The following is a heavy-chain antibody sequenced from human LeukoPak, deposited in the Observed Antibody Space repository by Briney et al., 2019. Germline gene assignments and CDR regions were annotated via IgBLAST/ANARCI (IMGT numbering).Heavy chain of an antibody. CDR1: GFSFSDYW. CDR2: IKQDGSEK. D-gene: IGHD1/OR15-1a*01. J-gene: IGHJ3*02. CDR3: ARNKRADI. Sequence: QPGGSLRLSCAASGFSFSDYWMSWVRQAPGKGLEWVANIKQDGSEKNYVDSVKGRFTISRDNAKNSLSLQMISLRAEDTAVYYCARNKRADIWGQGTMVTVSS. V-gene: IGHV3-7*01.